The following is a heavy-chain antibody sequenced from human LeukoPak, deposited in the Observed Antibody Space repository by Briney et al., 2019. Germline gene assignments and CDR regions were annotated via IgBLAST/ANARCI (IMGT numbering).Heavy chain of an antibody. CDR1: GFTFSSYS. CDR3: AKDSLGATQFDY. Sequence: GGSLRLSCAASGFTFSSYSMNWVRQAPGEGLEWVSCISSSSNYIYYADSVKGWFTISRDNSKNTLYLQMNSLRAEDTAVYYCAKDSLGATQFDYWGQGTLVTVSS. V-gene: IGHV3-21*04. D-gene: IGHD1-26*01. CDR2: ISSSSNYI. J-gene: IGHJ4*02.